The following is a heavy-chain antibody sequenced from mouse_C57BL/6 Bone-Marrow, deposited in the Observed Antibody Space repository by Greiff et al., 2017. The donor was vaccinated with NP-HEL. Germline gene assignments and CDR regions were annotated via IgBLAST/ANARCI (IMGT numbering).Heavy chain of an antibody. CDR3: ARSYGNFWFAY. Sequence: VQLVESGAELVRPGTSVKVSCKASGYAFTNYLIEWVKQRPGQGLEWIGVINPGSGGTNYNEKFKGKATLTADKSSSTAYMQLSSLTSEDSAVYFCARSYGNFWFAYWGQGTLVTVSA. D-gene: IGHD2-1*01. CDR2: INPGSGGT. J-gene: IGHJ3*01. CDR1: GYAFTNYL. V-gene: IGHV1-54*01.